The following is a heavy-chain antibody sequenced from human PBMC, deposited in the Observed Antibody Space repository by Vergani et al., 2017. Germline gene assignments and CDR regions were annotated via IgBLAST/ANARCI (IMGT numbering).Heavy chain of an antibody. CDR1: GGTFKSNT. J-gene: IGHJ4*02. CDR2: IIPIFGTA. V-gene: IGHV1-69*01. CDR3: AREPPLTGFFDY. Sequence: QVQLVQSGAEVKKPGSSVKVSCKTSGGTFKSNTFSWVRQAPGHGLEWMGGIIPIFGTADYAQDFQGRLSITADESTSTVYMELSSLRSDDTAVYYCAREPPLTGFFDYWGQGTLVTVSS. D-gene: IGHD3-9*01.